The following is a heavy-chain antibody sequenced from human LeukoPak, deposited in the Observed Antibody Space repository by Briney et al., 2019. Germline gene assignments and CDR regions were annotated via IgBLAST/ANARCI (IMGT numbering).Heavy chain of an antibody. V-gene: IGHV3-23*01. J-gene: IGHJ5*02. CDR2: ISGSGDTT. CDR3: AKGYNGYDYGGWFDP. D-gene: IGHD5-12*01. Sequence: GGSLRLSCAASGFTFSSFGMTWVRQAPGKGLEWVSSISGSGDTTYYADSVKGRFTISRDNSKNTLYLQMNSLRAEDTAVYYCAKGYNGYDYGGWFDPWGQGTLVTVSS. CDR1: GFTFSSFG.